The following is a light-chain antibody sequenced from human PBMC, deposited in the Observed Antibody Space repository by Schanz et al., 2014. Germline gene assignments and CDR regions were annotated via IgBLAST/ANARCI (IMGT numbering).Light chain of an antibody. CDR2: DVS. CDR1: QSVRSTY. Sequence: EIVLTQSPGTLSLSPGERATFSCRASQSVRSTYFAWYQHIPGQAPRLLIHDVSKRASGIADRFSGSGSGAEFTLTISYLEPDDSAIYYCHQRRDWGAFGGGTEVEIK. V-gene: IGKV3D-20*02. CDR3: HQRRDWGA. J-gene: IGKJ4*01.